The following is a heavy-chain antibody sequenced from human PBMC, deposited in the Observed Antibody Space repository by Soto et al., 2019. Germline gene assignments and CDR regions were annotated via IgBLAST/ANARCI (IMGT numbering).Heavy chain of an antibody. CDR2: IIPIFGTA. CDR1: GGTFSSYA. J-gene: IGHJ4*02. CDR3: ARGSYGSYYFDY. Sequence: GASVKGSCKASGGTFSSYAISWVRQAPGQGLEWMGGIIPIFGTANYAQKFQGRVTITADESTSTAYMELSSLRSEDTAVYYCARGSYGSYYFDYWGQGTLVTVSS. D-gene: IGHD5-18*01. V-gene: IGHV1-69*13.